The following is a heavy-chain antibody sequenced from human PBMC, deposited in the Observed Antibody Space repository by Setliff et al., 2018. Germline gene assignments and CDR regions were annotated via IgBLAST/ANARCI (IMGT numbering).Heavy chain of an antibody. CDR2: IKRITDSGTT. V-gene: IGHV3-15*01. D-gene: IGHD6-19*01. Sequence: GSLRLSCTASGFTFSNAWMSWVRQAPGKGLEWVGRIKRITDSGTTDHAAPVKGRFTVSRDDSISTLYLQMNSLKTEDTAVHYCTTSPISSGWHSNFDYNMDVWGQGTTVTVSS. J-gene: IGHJ6*02. CDR3: TTSPISSGWHSNFDYNMDV. CDR1: GFTFSNAW.